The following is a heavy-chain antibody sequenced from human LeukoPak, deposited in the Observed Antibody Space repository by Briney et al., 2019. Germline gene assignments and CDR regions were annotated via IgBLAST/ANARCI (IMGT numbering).Heavy chain of an antibody. D-gene: IGHD6-19*01. J-gene: IGHJ4*02. CDR1: GGTFSSYA. CDR3: ARVIGGKQWLPYFDY. V-gene: IGHV1-69*05. CDR2: IIPIFGTA. Sequence: SVKVSCKASGGTFSSYAISWVRQAPGQGLEWMGRIIPIFGTANYAQKFQGRVTITTDESTSTAYMELSSLRSENTAVNYCARVIGGKQWLPYFDYWGQGTLVTVSS.